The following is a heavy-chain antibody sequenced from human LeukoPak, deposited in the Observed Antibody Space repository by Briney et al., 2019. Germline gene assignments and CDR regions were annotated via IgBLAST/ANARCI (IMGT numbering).Heavy chain of an antibody. D-gene: IGHD3-10*01. V-gene: IGHV1-46*01. Sequence: EASVKVSCKASGYTFTSYYMHWVRQAPGQGLEWMGIINPSGGSTSYAQKFQGRVTMTRDTSTSTVYMELSSLRSEDTAVYYCASEGDYGSGSYITEPFDYWGQGTLVTVSS. J-gene: IGHJ4*02. CDR1: GYTFTSYY. CDR2: INPSGGST. CDR3: ASEGDYGSGSYITEPFDY.